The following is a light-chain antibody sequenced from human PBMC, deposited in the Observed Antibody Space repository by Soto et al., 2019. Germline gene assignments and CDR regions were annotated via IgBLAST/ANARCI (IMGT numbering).Light chain of an antibody. CDR3: HHYET. J-gene: IGKJ1*01. Sequence: ESVLTQSPGTLSFSPGDRATLSCRASQSVSRIYLGWYQQKPGQAPRLLMYGASIRAAGVPDRLSGSGSGTEFTLTISRLEPEDFTVYYCHHYETFGQGTKVDIK. CDR2: GAS. V-gene: IGKV3-20*01. CDR1: QSVSRIY.